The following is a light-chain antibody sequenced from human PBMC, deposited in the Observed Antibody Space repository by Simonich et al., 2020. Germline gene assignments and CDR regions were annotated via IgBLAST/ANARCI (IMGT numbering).Light chain of an antibody. Sequence: QSALTQPPSASGSPGQSVTISCTGTSSDVGGYNYVSWYQQHPGKAPKLMIYEVSKRPPGVPDRFAGSKSGNTASLTFSGLQAEDEADYYCSSYAGSNNLVFGGGTKLTVL. V-gene: IGLV2-8*01. CDR1: SSDVGGYNY. CDR2: EVS. J-gene: IGLJ2*01. CDR3: SSYAGSNNLV.